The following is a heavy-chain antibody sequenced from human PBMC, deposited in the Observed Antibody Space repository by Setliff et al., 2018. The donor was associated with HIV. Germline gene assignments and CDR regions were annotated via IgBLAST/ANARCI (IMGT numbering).Heavy chain of an antibody. D-gene: IGHD6-6*01. CDR1: GGSISSSIYY. CDR2: IYYSGSTYYYGGST. V-gene: IGHV4-39*01. CDR3: ARHDTEYSSYPIDY. Sequence: SETLSLTCTVSGGSISSSIYYWGWIRQPPGKGLEWIGFIYYSGSTYYYGGSTYYNPSLKSRVTISVDTSKNQFSLKLSSVTAADTAVYHCARHDTEYSSYPIDYWGQGNLVTVSS. J-gene: IGHJ4*02.